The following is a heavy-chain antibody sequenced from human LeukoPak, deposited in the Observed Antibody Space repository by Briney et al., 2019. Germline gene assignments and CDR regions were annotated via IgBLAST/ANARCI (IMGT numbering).Heavy chain of an antibody. V-gene: IGHV3-48*01. D-gene: IGHD6-19*01. CDR2: ISSSGSTI. Sequence: PGGSLRLSCAASGFTFSSHAMSWVRQAPGKGLEWVSYISSSGSTIYYADSVKGRFTISRDNAKNSLYLQMNSLRAEDTAVYYCARDHVAVAGTFDYWGQGTLVTVSS. CDR3: ARDHVAVAGTFDY. J-gene: IGHJ4*02. CDR1: GFTFSSHA.